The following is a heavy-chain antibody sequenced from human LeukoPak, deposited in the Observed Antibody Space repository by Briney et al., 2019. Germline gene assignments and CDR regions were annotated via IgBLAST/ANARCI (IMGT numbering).Heavy chain of an antibody. Sequence: SVKVSCKASGGTFSSYAISWVRQAPGQGLEWMGRIIPILGIANYAQKFQGRVTITADKSTSTAYMELSSLRSEDTAVYYCARVVGWLHKLGDAFDIWGQGTVVTVSS. CDR1: GGTFSSYA. J-gene: IGHJ3*02. CDR2: IIPILGIA. V-gene: IGHV1-69*04. CDR3: ARVVGWLHKLGDAFDI. D-gene: IGHD5-12*01.